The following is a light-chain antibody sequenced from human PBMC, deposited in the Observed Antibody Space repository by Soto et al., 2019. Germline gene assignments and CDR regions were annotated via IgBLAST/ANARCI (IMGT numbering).Light chain of an antibody. CDR3: QQYNSYPRT. CDR2: KAS. V-gene: IGKV1-5*03. J-gene: IGKJ1*01. Sequence: DVQMTQSPSTLSASVGDRVTITCRASQSIGSWLAWYQQKPGKAPKLLLYKASSLESGVPSRFSGSGSGTEFTLTISSLQPDYFATYYCQQYNSYPRTVGQGTKVEIK. CDR1: QSIGSW.